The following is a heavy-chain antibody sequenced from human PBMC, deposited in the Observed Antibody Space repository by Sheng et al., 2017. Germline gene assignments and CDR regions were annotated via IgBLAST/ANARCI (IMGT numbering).Heavy chain of an antibody. J-gene: IGHJ5*02. Sequence: QVQLQESGPGLVKPSETLSLTCAVSGYSISSGYYWGWIRQPPGKGLEWIGSIYHSGSTYYNPSLKSRVTISVDTSKNQFSLKLSSVTAADTAVYYCARDVEGTGTLGLSWFDPWGQGTLVTVSS. CDR2: IYHSGST. D-gene: IGHD1-1*01. CDR1: GYSISSGYY. V-gene: IGHV4-38-2*02. CDR3: ARDVEGTGTLGLSWFDP.